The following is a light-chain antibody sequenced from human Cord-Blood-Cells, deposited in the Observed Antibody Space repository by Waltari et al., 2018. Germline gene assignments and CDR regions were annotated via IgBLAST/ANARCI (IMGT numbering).Light chain of an antibody. V-gene: IGLV2-14*01. Sequence: QSALTQPASVSGSPGQSITISCTGTSSDVGGYNYVSWYQQHPGKAPKLMIYDVSKRPSGVSNRFSGSKSGNTASLTISGFQAEDEADYYCSSYTSSSTKVFGGGTKLTVL. CDR2: DVS. CDR1: SSDVGGYNY. CDR3: SSYTSSSTKV. J-gene: IGLJ3*02.